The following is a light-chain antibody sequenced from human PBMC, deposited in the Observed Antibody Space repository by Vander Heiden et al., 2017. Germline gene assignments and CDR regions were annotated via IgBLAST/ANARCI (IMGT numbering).Light chain of an antibody. CDR1: SSHIGGNY. Sequence: SVLTQPPSVSAAPGHKVTISCSGSSSHIGGNYGSWCQQLPGTAPKVLIYENNKRPSGVPDRFSGSKSGTSATLGITGLQTGDEADYYCGTWETSLSLVYVFGTGTKVTVL. CDR3: GTWETSLSLVYV. CDR2: ENN. J-gene: IGLJ1*01. V-gene: IGLV1-51*02.